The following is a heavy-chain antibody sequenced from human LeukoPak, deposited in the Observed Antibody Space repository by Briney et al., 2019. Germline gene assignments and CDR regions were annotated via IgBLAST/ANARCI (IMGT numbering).Heavy chain of an antibody. V-gene: IGHV1-2*02. CDR3: ARARCYDSSGYPRLFDY. Sequence: ASVKVSCKASGYTFTGYYMHWVRQAPGQGLEWMGWINPNSGGTNYAQKFQGRVTMTRDTSISTAYMELSRLRSDDTAVYYCARARCYDSSGYPRLFDYWGQGTLVTVSS. D-gene: IGHD3-22*01. CDR2: INPNSGGT. J-gene: IGHJ4*02. CDR1: GYTFTGYY.